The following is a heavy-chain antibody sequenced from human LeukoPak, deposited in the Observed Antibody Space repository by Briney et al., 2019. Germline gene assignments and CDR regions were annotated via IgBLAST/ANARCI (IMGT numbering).Heavy chain of an antibody. V-gene: IGHV3-30*02. CDR1: GFTFRSYG. CDR2: IRYDGSDK. Sequence: PGGSLRLSCAPSGFTFRSYGMHWVRQAPGKGLEWVTFIRYDGSDKYYADSVKGRFTISRDNSKNTLYLQMNSLRAEDTAVYYCAKDDGTWKRLDYWGQGTLVTVSS. D-gene: IGHD1-1*01. J-gene: IGHJ4*02. CDR3: AKDDGTWKRLDY.